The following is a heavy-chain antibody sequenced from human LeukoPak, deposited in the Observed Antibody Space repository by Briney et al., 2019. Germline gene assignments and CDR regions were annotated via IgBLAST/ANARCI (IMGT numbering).Heavy chain of an antibody. V-gene: IGHV1-2*02. Sequence: ASVKVSCKASGYTFTGYYMHWVRQAPGQGLEWMGWINPNSGGTNYAQKFQGRVTMTRDTSISTAYMELSRLRSDDTAVYYCARRFGGYPLLWAYYYMDVWGKGTTVTVSS. CDR2: INPNSGGT. J-gene: IGHJ6*03. CDR3: ARRFGGYPLLWAYYYMDV. CDR1: GYTFTGYY. D-gene: IGHD3-16*01.